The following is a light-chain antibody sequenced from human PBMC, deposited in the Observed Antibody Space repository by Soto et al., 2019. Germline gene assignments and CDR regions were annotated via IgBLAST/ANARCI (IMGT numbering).Light chain of an antibody. Sequence: EIVLTQSPGTLSLSPGERATLSCRASQSVPSRYLAWYQQKPGQAPRLLIHDASSRATGIPDRFSGSGSGTDFTLTISRLEPEAFAVYYCQQYGSSYTFGQGTELEIK. CDR3: QQYGSSYT. V-gene: IGKV3-20*01. J-gene: IGKJ2*01. CDR1: QSVPSRY. CDR2: DAS.